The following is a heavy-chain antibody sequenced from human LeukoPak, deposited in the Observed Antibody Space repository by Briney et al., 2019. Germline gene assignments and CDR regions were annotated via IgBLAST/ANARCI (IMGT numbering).Heavy chain of an antibody. CDR1: GFTFSSYA. J-gene: IGHJ4*02. CDR2: ISYDGSNK. CDR3: AKITKATTPNY. V-gene: IGHV3-30*04. Sequence: LSGGSLRLSCAASGFTFSSYAMHWVRQAPGKGLEWVAVISYDGSNKYYADSVKGRFSISRDNSKNTVYLQMSDLRAEDTAVYYCAKITKATTPNYWGQGTLVTVSS. D-gene: IGHD4-17*01.